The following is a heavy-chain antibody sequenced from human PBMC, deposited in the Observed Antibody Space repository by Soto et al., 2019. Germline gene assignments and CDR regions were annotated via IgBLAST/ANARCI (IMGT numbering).Heavy chain of an antibody. J-gene: IGHJ1*01. CDR1: GFTFSSYG. CDR2: IWYDGSNK. D-gene: IGHD4-17*01. V-gene: IGHV3-33*01. Sequence: QVQLVESGGGVVQPGRSLRLSCAASGFTFSSYGMHWVRQAPGKGLVWVAVIWYDGSNKYYADSVKGRFTISRDNSKNTLYLQMNSLRAEDTAVYYCARARDYGDLGAEYCQHWGQGTLVTVSS. CDR3: ARARDYGDLGAEYCQH.